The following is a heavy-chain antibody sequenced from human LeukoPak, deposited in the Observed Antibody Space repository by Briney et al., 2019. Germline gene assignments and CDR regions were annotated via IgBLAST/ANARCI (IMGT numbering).Heavy chain of an antibody. CDR1: GFTFSNAW. V-gene: IGHV3-15*01. J-gene: IGHJ6*02. Sequence: GGSLRLSCAASGFTFSNAWMGWVRQAPGKGLEWVGRIKSKTDGGTTDYAAPVKGRFTISRDDSKNTLYLQMNSLKTEDTAVYYCTTDVLDSSGYYLYYYYGMDVWGQGTTVTVSS. CDR2: IKSKTDGGTT. D-gene: IGHD3-22*01. CDR3: TTDVLDSSGYYLYYYYGMDV.